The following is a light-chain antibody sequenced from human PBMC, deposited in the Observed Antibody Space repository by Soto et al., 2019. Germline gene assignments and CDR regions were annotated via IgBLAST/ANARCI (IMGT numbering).Light chain of an antibody. Sequence: QSALTQPRSVSGSPGQSITISCTGTSSDVGGYNYVSWLQQHPGKAPKPIIYDVSQRPSVVPDRFSGSTSGNTASLTISGLQAEDEAEYHCCSYAGSATIFVFGTGTKLTVL. J-gene: IGLJ1*01. V-gene: IGLV2-11*01. CDR3: CSYAGSATIFV. CDR2: DVS. CDR1: SSDVGGYNY.